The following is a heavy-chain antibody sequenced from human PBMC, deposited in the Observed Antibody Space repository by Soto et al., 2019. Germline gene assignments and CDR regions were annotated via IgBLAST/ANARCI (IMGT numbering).Heavy chain of an antibody. CDR3: AKDMSVAVAGPLGD. V-gene: IGHV3-23*01. Sequence: EVQLLESGGGLVQPGGSLRLSCAASGFTFSSYAMRWVRQAPGKGLEWVSAISGSGGSTYYADSVKGRFTISRDNSKNTLDLQMNSLSAENTAVYYCAKDMSVAVAGPLGDWGQGTLVTVSS. CDR1: GFTFSSYA. CDR2: ISGSGGST. D-gene: IGHD6-19*01. J-gene: IGHJ4*02.